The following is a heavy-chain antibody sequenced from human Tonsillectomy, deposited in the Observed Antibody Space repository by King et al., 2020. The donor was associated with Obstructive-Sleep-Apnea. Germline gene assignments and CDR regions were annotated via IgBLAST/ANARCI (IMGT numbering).Heavy chain of an antibody. V-gene: IGHV3-30*04. CDR1: GFTFSGYS. CDR3: ASGYYPDY. Sequence: VQLVESGGGVVQPGRSLRLSCVASGFTFSGYSMHWVRQAPGKGREWVAVILSDGSNQYYAEFVKGRFTGSRDNSKNTLYLQMNSLRAEDTAVYYCASGYYPDYWDQGILVTVSS. CDR2: ILSDGSNQ. J-gene: IGHJ4*02. D-gene: IGHD2/OR15-2a*01.